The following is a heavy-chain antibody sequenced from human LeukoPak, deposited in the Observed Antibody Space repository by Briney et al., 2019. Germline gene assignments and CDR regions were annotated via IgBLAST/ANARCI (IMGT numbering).Heavy chain of an antibody. CDR3: AKDRKAWSEGAFDI. D-gene: IGHD3-3*01. Sequence: GGSLRLSCVASGFIFSDYDMHWVRQAPGKGLEWVSVIYSGGSTYYADSVKGRFTISRDNAKNSLYLQMNSLRAEDTALYYCAKDRKAWSEGAFDIWGQGTMVTVSS. CDR1: GFIFSDYD. J-gene: IGHJ3*02. CDR2: IYSGGST. V-gene: IGHV3-NL1*01.